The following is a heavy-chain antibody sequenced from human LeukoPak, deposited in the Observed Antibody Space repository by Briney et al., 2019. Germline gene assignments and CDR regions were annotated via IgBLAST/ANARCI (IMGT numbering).Heavy chain of an antibody. V-gene: IGHV1-69*04. D-gene: IGHD3-10*01. J-gene: IGHJ6*02. CDR2: IIPILGIA. CDR1: GGTFSSYA. Sequence: SVKVSCKASGGTFSSYAISWVRQAPGQGLEWMGRIIPILGIANYAQKFQGRVTITADKSTSTAYMELSSLRSEDTAVYYCARGVRGVITQKYYYYGMDVWGQGTTVTVSS. CDR3: ARGVRGVITQKYYYYGMDV.